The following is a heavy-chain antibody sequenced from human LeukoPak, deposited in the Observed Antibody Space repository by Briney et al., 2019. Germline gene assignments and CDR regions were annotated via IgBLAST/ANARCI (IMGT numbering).Heavy chain of an antibody. V-gene: IGHV4-39*01. CDR3: ARIVGATLFDY. D-gene: IGHD1-26*01. Sequence: SETLSLTCTVSGGPISGSSYYWGWVRQPPGKGLEWIGSIYYSGSTYYNPSLKSRVTISVDTSKNQFSLKLSSVTAADTAVYYCARIVGATLFDYWGQGTLVTVSS. CDR1: GGPISGSSYY. J-gene: IGHJ4*02. CDR2: IYYSGST.